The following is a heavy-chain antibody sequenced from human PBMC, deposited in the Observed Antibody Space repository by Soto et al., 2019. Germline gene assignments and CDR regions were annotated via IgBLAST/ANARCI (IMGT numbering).Heavy chain of an antibody. J-gene: IGHJ4*02. CDR3: AKDEGPSIVPAAIYYFDY. Sequence: PGGSLGLSCAASGFTFSSYAMSWVRQAPGKGLEWVSAISGSGGSTYYADSVKGRFTISRDNSKNTLYLQMNSLRAEDTAVYYCAKDEGPSIVPAAIYYFDYWGQGTLVTVSS. CDR1: GFTFSSYA. V-gene: IGHV3-23*01. D-gene: IGHD2-2*01. CDR2: ISGSGGST.